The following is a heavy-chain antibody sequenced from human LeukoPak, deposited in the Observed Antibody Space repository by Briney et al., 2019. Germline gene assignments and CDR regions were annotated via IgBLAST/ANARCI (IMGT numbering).Heavy chain of an antibody. CDR1: GFTFSSYA. CDR3: ARERDYDSSGYYVFGY. CDR2: ISGSGGDT. V-gene: IGHV3-23*01. D-gene: IGHD3-22*01. J-gene: IGHJ4*02. Sequence: GGSLRLSCVASGFTFSSYALSWVRQVPGKGLEWVSAISGSGGDTYDADSVKGRFTISRDNSKNTLYLQMNSLRAEDTAVYYCARERDYDSSGYYVFGYWGQGTLVTVSS.